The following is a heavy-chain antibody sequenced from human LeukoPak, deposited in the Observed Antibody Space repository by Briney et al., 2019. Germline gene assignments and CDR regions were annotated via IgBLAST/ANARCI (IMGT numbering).Heavy chain of an antibody. CDR2: IYYSGST. CDR1: GYSISSGYY. D-gene: IGHD4-17*01. J-gene: IGHJ4*02. V-gene: IGHV4-38-2*02. CDR3: ARDPRSRYGRADY. Sequence: SETLSLTCTVSGYSISSGYYWGWLRQPPGKGLEWIGSIYYSGSTYYNPSLKSRVTISVDTSKNQFSLKLSSVTAADTAVYYCARDPRSRYGRADYWGQGTLVTVSS.